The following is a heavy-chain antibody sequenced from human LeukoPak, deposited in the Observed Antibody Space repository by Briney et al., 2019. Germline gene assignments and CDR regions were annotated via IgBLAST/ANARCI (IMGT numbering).Heavy chain of an antibody. D-gene: IGHD2-2*01. V-gene: IGHV3-30*02. Sequence: PGGTLRLSCAASGSTFSTYGMHWVRQAPGKGLEWVAFIRYDGKNKYYADFVKGRFTISRDNSKNTLYLHMNSLRTEDTAVYYCAKIEGKYQLANVPDHWGQGTLVTVSS. CDR3: AKIEGKYQLANVPDH. J-gene: IGHJ4*02. CDR1: GSTFSTYG. CDR2: IRYDGKNK.